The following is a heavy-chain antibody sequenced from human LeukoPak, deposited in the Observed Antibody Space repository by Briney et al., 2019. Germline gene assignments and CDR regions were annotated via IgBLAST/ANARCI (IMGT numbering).Heavy chain of an antibody. CDR2: INSDGSWT. Sequence: GRSLRLSCAASGNYWMHWVRQASGKGLVWVSHINSDGSWTSYADSVKGRFTISKDNAKNTVYLQMNSLRAEDTAVYYCVSFYETYWGRGTLVTVSS. D-gene: IGHD2/OR15-2a*01. CDR3: VSFYETY. J-gene: IGHJ4*02. V-gene: IGHV3-74*01. CDR1: GNYW.